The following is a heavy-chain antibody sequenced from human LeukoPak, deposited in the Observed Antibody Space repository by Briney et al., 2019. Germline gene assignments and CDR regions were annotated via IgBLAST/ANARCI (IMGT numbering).Heavy chain of an antibody. D-gene: IGHD3-10*01. V-gene: IGHV4-59*01. CDR3: ARYYYGSGSYRRPFDY. Sequence: SETLSLTRTVTGGSISSYYWSWIRQPPGKGLEWIGYIYYTGSTNYNPSLKSRVTISVDTSKNQFSLKLSSVTAADTAVYYCARYYYGSGSYRRPFDYWGQGTLVTVSS. CDR2: IYYTGST. J-gene: IGHJ4*02. CDR1: GGSISSYY.